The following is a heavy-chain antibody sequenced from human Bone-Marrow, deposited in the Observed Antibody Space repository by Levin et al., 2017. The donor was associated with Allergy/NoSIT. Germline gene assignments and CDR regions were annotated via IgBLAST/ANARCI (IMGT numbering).Heavy chain of an antibody. Sequence: SETLSLTCTVSGDSFTSGGFYWGWLRQHPGKGLEWVGYISDSGTPYYNPSLKSRLTISIDTSQKQFSLELTSVTAADTAVYYCSRDRTGSFHFDHWGQGTLVTVSS. J-gene: IGHJ4*02. V-gene: IGHV4-31*03. D-gene: IGHD1/OR15-1a*01. CDR2: ISDSGTP. CDR1: GDSFTSGGFY. CDR3: SRDRTGSFHFDH.